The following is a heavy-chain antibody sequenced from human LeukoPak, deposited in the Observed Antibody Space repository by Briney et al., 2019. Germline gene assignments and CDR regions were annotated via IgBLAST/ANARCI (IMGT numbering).Heavy chain of an antibody. V-gene: IGHV4-4*07. D-gene: IGHD1-26*01. CDR1: GGSISSYY. J-gene: IGHJ3*02. CDR2: IYTSGST. CDR3: ARDSIVGAPNAFDI. Sequence: PSETLSLTCTVSGGSISSYYWSWIRQPAGKGLEWIGRIYTSGSTNYNPSLKSRVTISVDTSKNQFSLKLSSVTAADTAVYYCARDSIVGAPNAFDIWGQGTMVTVSS.